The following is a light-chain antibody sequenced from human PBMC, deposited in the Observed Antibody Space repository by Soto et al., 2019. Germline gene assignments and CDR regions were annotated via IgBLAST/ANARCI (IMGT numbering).Light chain of an antibody. CDR2: GAS. CDR1: QSFSSY. Sequence: EIVLTQSPCTLSVSPGERATLSCRASQSFSSYLAWYQQKPGQAPRLLIYGASSRVTGTPDRFSGSGSGTVFTPTISRLQTDEFAAYYCQQYGSSPRTFGKRTRLQIK. CDR3: QQYGSSPRT. V-gene: IGKV3-20*01. J-gene: IGKJ5*01.